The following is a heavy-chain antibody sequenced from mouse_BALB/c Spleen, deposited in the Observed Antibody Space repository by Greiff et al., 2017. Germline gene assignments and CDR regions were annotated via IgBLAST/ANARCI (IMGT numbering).Heavy chain of an antibody. V-gene: IGHV6-6*02. J-gene: IGHJ2*01. D-gene: IGHD1-1*01. CDR3: TRRLAATFDY. Sequence: EVKVEESGGGLVQPGGSMKLSCAASGFTFSDAWMDWVRQSPEKGLEWVAEIRLKSNNYATHYAESVKGRFTISRDDSKSSVYLQMNNLRAEDTGIYYCTRRLAATFDYWGQGTTLTVSS. CDR1: GFTFSDAW. CDR2: IRLKSNNYAT.